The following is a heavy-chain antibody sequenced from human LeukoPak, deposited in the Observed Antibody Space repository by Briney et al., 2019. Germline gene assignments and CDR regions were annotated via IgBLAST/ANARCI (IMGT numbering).Heavy chain of an antibody. CDR3: ARVPRAFIAVAGNDAFDI. J-gene: IGHJ3*02. CDR1: GGSISSSSYY. D-gene: IGHD6-19*01. Sequence: SETLSLTCTVSGGSISSSSYYWSWIRQPPGKGLEWIGYIYYSGSTNYNPSLKSRVTISVDTSKNQFSLKLSSVTAADTAVYYCARVPRAFIAVAGNDAFDIWGQGTMVIVSS. V-gene: IGHV4-61*01. CDR2: IYYSGST.